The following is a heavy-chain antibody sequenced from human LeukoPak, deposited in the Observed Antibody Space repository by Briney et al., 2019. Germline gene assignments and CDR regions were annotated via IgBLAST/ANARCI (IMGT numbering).Heavy chain of an antibody. CDR1: GFSFSAYG. CDR2: IQSDGNDK. Sequence: PGGSLRLSCEASGFSFSAYGMYWVRQAPGEGLEWVAFIQSDGNDKFYTDSVKGRFTISRDNFKNTLYLQMNSLIPEDTAVYYCARFRGATVGRSEDYWGQGTLVTVSS. V-gene: IGHV3-30*02. CDR3: ARFRGATVGRSEDY. J-gene: IGHJ4*02. D-gene: IGHD3-16*01.